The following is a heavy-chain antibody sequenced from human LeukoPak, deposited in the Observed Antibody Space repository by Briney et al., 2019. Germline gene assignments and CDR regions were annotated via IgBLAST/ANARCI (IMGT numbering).Heavy chain of an antibody. J-gene: IGHJ4*02. CDR3: ARSYYDSSGSHYHFDY. V-gene: IGHV4-34*01. Sequence: SETLSLTCAVYGGSFSGYYWSWIRQPPGRGLEWIGEINHSGSTNYNPSLKSRVTISVDTSRNQFSLKLSSVTAADTAAYYCARSYYDSSGSHYHFDYWGQGTLVTVSS. CDR1: GGSFSGYY. CDR2: INHSGST. D-gene: IGHD3-22*01.